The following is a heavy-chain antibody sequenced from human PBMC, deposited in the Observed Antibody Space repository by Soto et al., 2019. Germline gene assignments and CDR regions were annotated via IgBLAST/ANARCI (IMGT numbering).Heavy chain of an antibody. J-gene: IGHJ5*02. CDR1: GGSFSGYY. V-gene: IGHV4-34*01. CDR3: ALGYWSSTACYEGHCFDT. Sequence: QVQLQQWGAGLLKPSETLSLSCAVYGGSFSGYYWSWIRHPPGKGLEWIGEINHSGGTNYNPSLKSRATIALETSKDQGSLKLSLVTASVTTFYYCALGYWSSTACYEGHCFDTWCQGTLATVSS. D-gene: IGHD2-2*01. CDR2: INHSGGT.